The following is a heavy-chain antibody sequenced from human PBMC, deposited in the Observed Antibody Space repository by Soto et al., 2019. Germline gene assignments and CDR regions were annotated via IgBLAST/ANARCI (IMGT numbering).Heavy chain of an antibody. CDR3: VRDLWSGYYSHSVAR. J-gene: IGHJ4*02. V-gene: IGHV3-30-3*01. CDR1: GFTFSSYA. CDR2: ISYDGSNK. D-gene: IGHD3-3*01. Sequence: GGSLRLSCAASGFTFSSYAMHWVRQAPGKGLEWVAVISYDGSNKYYADSVKGRFTISRDNSKNTLYLQMNSLRAEDTAVYYCVRDLWSGYYSHSVARWGQGTLVTVSS.